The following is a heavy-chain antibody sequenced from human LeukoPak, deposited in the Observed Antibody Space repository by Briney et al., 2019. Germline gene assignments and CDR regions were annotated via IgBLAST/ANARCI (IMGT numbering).Heavy chain of an antibody. D-gene: IGHD3-3*01. CDR3: ARAYDSVSYYYYMDV. Sequence: ASVKVSCKASGYTFTSYGISWVRQAPGQGLEWMGGIIPIFGTANYAQKFQGRVTITTDESTSTAYMELSSLRSEDTAVYYCARAYDSVSYYYYMDVWGKGTTVTVSS. CDR2: IIPIFGTA. V-gene: IGHV1-69*05. CDR1: GYTFTSYG. J-gene: IGHJ6*03.